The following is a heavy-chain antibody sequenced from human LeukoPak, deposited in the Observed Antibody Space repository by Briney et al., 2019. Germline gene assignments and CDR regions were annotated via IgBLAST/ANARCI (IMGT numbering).Heavy chain of an antibody. J-gene: IGHJ4*02. CDR1: GGTFSSYA. V-gene: IGHV1-69*05. Sequence: SVKVSCKASGGTFSSYAISWVRQAPGQGLEWMGGIIPIFGTANYAQKFQGRVTITTDESTSTAYMELSSLRSEDTTVYYCARGEQLGELEFDYWGQGTLVTVSS. CDR2: IIPIFGTA. D-gene: IGHD1-7*01. CDR3: ARGEQLGELEFDY.